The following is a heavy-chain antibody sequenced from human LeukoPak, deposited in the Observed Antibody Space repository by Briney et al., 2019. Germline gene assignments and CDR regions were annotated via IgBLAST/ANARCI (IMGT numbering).Heavy chain of an antibody. CDR3: ARARYYYDSSGYYPPVDY. Sequence: ASVKVSCKASGRTFSSYAISWVRQAPGQGLEWMGGIIPLFGTANYAQKFQGRVTITADESTSTAYMELSSLRSEDTAVYYCARARYYYDSSGYYPPVDYWGQGTLVTVSS. CDR1: GRTFSSYA. CDR2: IIPLFGTA. D-gene: IGHD3-22*01. J-gene: IGHJ4*02. V-gene: IGHV1-69*13.